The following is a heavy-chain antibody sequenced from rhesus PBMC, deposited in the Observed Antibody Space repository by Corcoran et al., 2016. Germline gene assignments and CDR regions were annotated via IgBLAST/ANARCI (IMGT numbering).Heavy chain of an antibody. J-gene: IGHJ4*01. V-gene: IGHV4-127*01. CDR1: GYSISSGYG. CDR3: AIKDGSGRKRGFDY. Sequence: QVQLQESGPGLVKPSETLSLTCAVSGYSISSGYGWSWIRQPPGKGLEWIGNIGGSSGSTNYNPPPKSRVPISKDTSKNQFSLKRSSVTAADTAVYYCAIKDGSGRKRGFDYWGQGVLVTVSS. D-gene: IGHD6-31*01. CDR2: IGGSSGST.